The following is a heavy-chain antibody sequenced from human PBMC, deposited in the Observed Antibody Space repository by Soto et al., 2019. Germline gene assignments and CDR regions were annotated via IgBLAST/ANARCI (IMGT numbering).Heavy chain of an antibody. D-gene: IGHD2-2*03. CDR3: AKSLGFCSSTRCYSYFDY. J-gene: IGHJ4*02. CDR1: GFTFSSYA. CDR2: ISGTGGST. V-gene: IGHV3-23*01. Sequence: GGSLRLSCAASGFTFSSYAMSWVRQAPGKGLEWVSVISGTGGSTYYADSVKGRFTISRDISKNPLYLQMNSLRAEDTAVYYCAKSLGFCSSTRCYSYFDYWGQGTLVTVSS.